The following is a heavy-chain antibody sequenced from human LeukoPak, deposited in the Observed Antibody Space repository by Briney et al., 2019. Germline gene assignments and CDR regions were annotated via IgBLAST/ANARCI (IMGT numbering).Heavy chain of an antibody. J-gene: IGHJ6*02. CDR1: GGSFSGYY. D-gene: IGHD6-13*01. Sequence: SETLSLTCAVYGGSFSGYYWSWIHQPPGKGLEWIGEINHSGSTNYNPSLKSRVTISVDTSKNQFSLKLSSVTAADTAVYYCARGPLLHDSSSWYYYGMDVWGQGTTVTVSS. CDR2: INHSGST. V-gene: IGHV4-34*01. CDR3: ARGPLLHDSSSWYYYGMDV.